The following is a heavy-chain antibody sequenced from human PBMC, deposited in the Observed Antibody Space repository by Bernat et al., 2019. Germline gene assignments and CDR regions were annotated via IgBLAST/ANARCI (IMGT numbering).Heavy chain of an antibody. V-gene: IGHV3-23*01. CDR1: GFTFSSYA. Sequence: EVQVLESGGGLVQPGWSLRLSCTASGFTFSSYAMSWVRQAPGKGLDWVSAIVGSGGSTYYADSGKGRFTISRDNSKKTLNLQMNSLRAEDTAVYYCAKAKYYDILTGYDAFDIWGQGTMVTVSS. CDR2: IVGSGGST. J-gene: IGHJ3*02. CDR3: AKAKYYDILTGYDAFDI. D-gene: IGHD3-9*01.